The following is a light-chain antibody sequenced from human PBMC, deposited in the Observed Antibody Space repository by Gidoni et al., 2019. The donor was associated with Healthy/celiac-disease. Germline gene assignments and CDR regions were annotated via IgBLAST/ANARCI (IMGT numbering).Light chain of an antibody. J-gene: IGKJ4*01. CDR2: DAS. CDR3: QQRSNWPPLT. Sequence: IVLTHSPATLSLSPGESATFSCRASQSVSSYLVWSQQKPGQEPRLLIYDASNRATGIPARFSGSGCGTDVTLPISSREPQDFAVYYCQQRSNWPPLTFGGGTKVEIK. V-gene: IGKV3-11*01. CDR1: QSVSSY.